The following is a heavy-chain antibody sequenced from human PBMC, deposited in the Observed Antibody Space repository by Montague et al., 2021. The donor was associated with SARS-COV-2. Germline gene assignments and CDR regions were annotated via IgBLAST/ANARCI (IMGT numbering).Heavy chain of an antibody. CDR1: GFTFSSYA. CDR2: ISIIYGNP. V-gene: IGHV3-23*01. D-gene: IGHD6-13*01. CDR3: AKDRQLVGEDAFDI. J-gene: IGHJ3*02. Sequence: SLRLSCVASGFTFSSYAMSWVRQAPGKGLDWVSTISIIYGNPHYASSVKVRFTISRDKAKNTLYLQMNSLRAEDTAVYYCAKDRQLVGEDAFDIWGQGTMVTVSS.